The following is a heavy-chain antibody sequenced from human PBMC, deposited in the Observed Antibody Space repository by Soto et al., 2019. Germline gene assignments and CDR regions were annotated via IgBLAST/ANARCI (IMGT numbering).Heavy chain of an antibody. Sequence: QVQLVQSGAEVKKPGASVKVSCKTSGYIFTAYSMHWVRQAPGQGLEWRGVVNPSGGSAHYAQSFEGRVSLTRDKSTSTFYMELSSLRSEDTAVYYCAREENCRGGTCYAEYFHHWGQGTLVTDSS. CDR1: GYIFTAYS. D-gene: IGHD2-15*01. V-gene: IGHV1-46*01. J-gene: IGHJ1*01. CDR3: AREENCRGGTCYAEYFHH. CDR2: VNPSGGSA.